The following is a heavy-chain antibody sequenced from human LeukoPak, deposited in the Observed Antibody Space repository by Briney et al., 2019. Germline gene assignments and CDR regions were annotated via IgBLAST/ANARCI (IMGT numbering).Heavy chain of an antibody. CDR1: GYTFTNYY. V-gene: IGHV1-46*01. D-gene: IGHD3-22*01. Sequence: ASVKVSCKTSGYTFTNYYIHWVRQAPGQGLEWMGIINPSGGSTRYAQKFQGRVTITADESTSTAYMELSSLRSEDTAVYYCARDQAYYDSSGYEQFDYWGQGTLVTVSS. CDR3: ARDQAYYDSSGYEQFDY. J-gene: IGHJ4*02. CDR2: INPSGGST.